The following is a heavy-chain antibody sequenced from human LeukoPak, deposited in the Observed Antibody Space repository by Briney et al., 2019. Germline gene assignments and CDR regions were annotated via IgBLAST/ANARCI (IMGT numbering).Heavy chain of an antibody. CDR3: ARRDFSSGWSFDY. Sequence: PSETLCLTCTVSSGSLSNYQWTWIRQPAGKGLEWIGQIHTSGSTNYNPPLKSRVTMSVDTSENQVSLTIRSVTAADTAVYYCARRDFSSGWSFDYWGQGTLVTVSS. CDR2: IHTSGST. J-gene: IGHJ4*02. CDR1: SGSLSNYQ. D-gene: IGHD6-19*01. V-gene: IGHV4-4*07.